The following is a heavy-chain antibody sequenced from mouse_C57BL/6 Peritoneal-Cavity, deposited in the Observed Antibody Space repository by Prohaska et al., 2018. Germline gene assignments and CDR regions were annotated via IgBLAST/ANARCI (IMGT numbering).Heavy chain of an antibody. CDR2: INPYNGGT. CDR3: ALYDGYYGYFDV. D-gene: IGHD2-3*01. Sequence: HGKSLEWIGVINPYNGGTSYNQKFKGKATLTVDKSSSTAYMELNSLTSEDSAVYYCALYDGYYGYFDVWGTGTTVTVSS. V-gene: IGHV1-19*01. J-gene: IGHJ1*03.